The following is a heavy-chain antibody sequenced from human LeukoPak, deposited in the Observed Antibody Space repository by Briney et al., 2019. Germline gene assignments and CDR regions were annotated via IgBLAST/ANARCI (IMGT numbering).Heavy chain of an antibody. CDR3: ARDLNYYDSSGYYFDY. V-gene: IGHV3-11*01. CDR2: ISSSGSTT. D-gene: IGHD3-22*01. J-gene: IGHJ4*02. Sequence: GGSLRLSCAASGFTFSDYYMSWIRQAPGKGLEWVSYISSSGSTTYYADSVKGRFTISRDNAKNSLYLQMNSLGAEDTAVYYCARDLNYYDSSGYYFDYWGQGTLVTVSS. CDR1: GFTFSDYY.